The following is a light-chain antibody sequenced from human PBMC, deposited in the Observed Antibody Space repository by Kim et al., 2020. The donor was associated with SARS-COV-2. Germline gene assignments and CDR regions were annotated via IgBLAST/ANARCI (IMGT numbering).Light chain of an antibody. CDR3: QSYDSSLSGWV. Sequence: RVTITCTGSSSNIGAGYYVHWYQQLPGTAPKLLIYGNSNRPSGVPDRFSGSKSGTSASLAITGLQAEDEADYYCQSYDSSLSGWVFGGGTQLTVL. CDR2: GNS. CDR1: SSNIGAGYY. J-gene: IGLJ3*02. V-gene: IGLV1-40*01.